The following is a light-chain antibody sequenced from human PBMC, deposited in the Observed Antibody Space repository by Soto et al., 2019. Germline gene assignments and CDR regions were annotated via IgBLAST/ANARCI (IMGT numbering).Light chain of an antibody. CDR2: ENN. CDR1: SSNIGAGYE. CDR3: QSYDSSLSGYV. V-gene: IGLV1-40*01. Sequence: QSVLTQPPSVSEAPGQRVTISCTGSSSNIGAGYEAHWYQQVPGTAPKLLIYENNNRPSWVPDRFSGSKSGTSASLAITGLQADYEAEYYGQSYDSSLSGYVFGTGTKVTVL. J-gene: IGLJ1*01.